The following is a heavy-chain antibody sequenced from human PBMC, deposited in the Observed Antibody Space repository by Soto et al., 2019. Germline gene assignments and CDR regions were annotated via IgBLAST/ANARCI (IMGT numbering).Heavy chain of an antibody. CDR2: VNAGNGKT. Sequence: QVQLVQSGAEVKKPGASVKVSCKASGYTFTSYAMHWVRQAPGQRLEWMGWVNAGNGKTKYSQKFPGTATITRDTPASTAAIELSTLPSEPTAVYFFATVPASSIAHLWARGPLFTVSS. CDR1: GYTFTSYA. CDR3: ATVPASSIAHL. V-gene: IGHV1-3*01. J-gene: IGHJ2*01. D-gene: IGHD2-21*01.